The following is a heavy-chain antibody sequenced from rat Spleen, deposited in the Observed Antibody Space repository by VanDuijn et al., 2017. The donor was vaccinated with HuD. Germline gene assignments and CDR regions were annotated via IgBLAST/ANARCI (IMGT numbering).Heavy chain of an antibody. CDR2: ISIIACSI. Sequence: EVQLVESGGGLMQPGGSVKLSCAASGFTLSNFPMAWVRQAPTKGLEWVATISIIACSIYYRDSVKGRFTISRDNAKSTLYLQMNSLRSEDTATYYCTRGRVYYGYTGFDYWGHGVMVTVSS. CDR3: TRGRVYYGYTGFDY. CDR1: GFTLSNFP. D-gene: IGHD1-9*01. V-gene: IGHV5-46*01. J-gene: IGHJ2*01.